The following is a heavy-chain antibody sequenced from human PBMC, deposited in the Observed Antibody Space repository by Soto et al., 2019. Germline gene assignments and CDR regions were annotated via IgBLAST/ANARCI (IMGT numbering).Heavy chain of an antibody. CDR2: INHSGST. D-gene: IGHD2-15*01. CDR1: GGSFSGYY. J-gene: IGHJ6*04. Sequence: SETLSLTCAVYGGSFSGYYWSWIRQPPGKGLEWIGEINHSGSTNYNPSLKSRVTISVDTSKNQFSLKLSSVTAADTAVYYCARVLSGGSSDYYYYYGMDVWGKGTTVTVSS. V-gene: IGHV4-34*01. CDR3: ARVLSGGSSDYYYYYGMDV.